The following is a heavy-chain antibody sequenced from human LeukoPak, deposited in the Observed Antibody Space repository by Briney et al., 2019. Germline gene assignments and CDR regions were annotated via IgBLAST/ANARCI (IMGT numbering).Heavy chain of an antibody. Sequence: SETLSVTCAVHNGSFSGYFWTWIRQPPGKGLEWIGESNNSRTTYYNPSLNGRVTISRDTSTMHFCLKINSVTAADTAMYYCARGGTTYYSGSGTHPWGQGTLVTVSS. J-gene: IGHJ5*02. CDR1: NGSFSGYF. CDR2: SNNSRTT. D-gene: IGHD3-10*01. CDR3: ARGGTTYYSGSGTHP. V-gene: IGHV4-34*01.